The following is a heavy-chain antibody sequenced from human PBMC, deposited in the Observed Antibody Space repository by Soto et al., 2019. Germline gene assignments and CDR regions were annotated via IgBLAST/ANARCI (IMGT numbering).Heavy chain of an antibody. CDR3: ARDRWGGSRDMDV. CDR1: GFTFSTYW. J-gene: IGHJ6*02. V-gene: IGHV3-74*01. Sequence: EVQLVESGGGLVPPGGSLRLSCAASGFTFSTYWIHWVRQAPGKGLVWVSRINSDGSSTNYADSVKGRFTISRDNAKNTLFLQMNSLRAEDTAVYYCARDRWGGSRDMDVWGQGTTVTGSS. CDR2: INSDGSST. D-gene: IGHD1-26*01.